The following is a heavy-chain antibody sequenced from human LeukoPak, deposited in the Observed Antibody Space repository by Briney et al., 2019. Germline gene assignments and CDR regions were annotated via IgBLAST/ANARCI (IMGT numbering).Heavy chain of an antibody. CDR1: GYTSTSYG. J-gene: IGHJ4*02. CDR2: ISAYNGNT. Sequence: ASVKVSCKASGYTSTSYGISWVRQAPGQGLEWMGWISAYNGNTNYAQKLQGRVTMTTDTSTSTAYMELRSLRSDDTAVYYCARDGLWFGEPTFDYWGQGTLVTVSS. D-gene: IGHD3-10*01. V-gene: IGHV1-18*01. CDR3: ARDGLWFGEPTFDY.